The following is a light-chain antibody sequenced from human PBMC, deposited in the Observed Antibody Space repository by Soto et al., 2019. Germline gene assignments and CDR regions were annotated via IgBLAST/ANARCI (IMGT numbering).Light chain of an antibody. V-gene: IGLV1-51*01. J-gene: IGLJ3*02. Sequence: QSVLTQPPSVSAAPGQKVTISCSGSSSNIGNNYVSWYQQLPGTAPKLLSYDNNKRPSGIPDRFSGSKSGTSATLGITGLQTGDEADYYCGTWDSSLSAGGVFGGGTKLTVL. CDR3: GTWDSSLSAGGV. CDR2: DNN. CDR1: SSNIGNNY.